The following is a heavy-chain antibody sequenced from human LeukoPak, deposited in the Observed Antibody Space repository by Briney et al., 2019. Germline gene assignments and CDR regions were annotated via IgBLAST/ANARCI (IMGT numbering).Heavy chain of an antibody. CDR3: AREYCSGGSCYDY. J-gene: IGHJ4*02. V-gene: IGHV4-59*01. D-gene: IGHD2-15*01. CDR1: GGSISSYY. Sequence: SETLSLTCTVSGGSISSYYWNWIRQPPGKGLEWIGYVYYSGSTNYNPSLKSRVTISIDTSKNQFSLKLNSVAAADTAVYFCAREYCSGGSCYDYWGQGILVTVSS. CDR2: VYYSGST.